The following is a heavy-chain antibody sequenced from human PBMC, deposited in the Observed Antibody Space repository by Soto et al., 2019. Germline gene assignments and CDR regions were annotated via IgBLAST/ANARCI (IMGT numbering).Heavy chain of an antibody. D-gene: IGHD2-15*01. V-gene: IGHV4-59*01. CDR2: IYYSGST. CDR1: GGSISSYY. J-gene: IGHJ4*02. Sequence: SETLSLTCTVSGGSISSYYWSWIRQPPGKGLEWIGYIYYSGSTNYNPSLKSRVTISVDTPKNQFSLKLSSVTAADTAVYYCARVVVVVAATREYYFDYWGQGTLVTVSS. CDR3: ARVVVVVAATREYYFDY.